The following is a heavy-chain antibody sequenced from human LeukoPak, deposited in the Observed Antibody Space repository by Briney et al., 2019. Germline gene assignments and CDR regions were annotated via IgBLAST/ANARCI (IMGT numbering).Heavy chain of an antibody. J-gene: IGHJ4*02. Sequence: ASVTVSCKASGYTFTSYDINWVRQATGQGLEWMGWMNPNSGNTGYAQKFQGRVTMTRNTSISTAYMELSSLRSEDTAVYYCARAMTTVVTPPGYWGQGTLVTVSS. D-gene: IGHD4-23*01. CDR3: ARAMTTVVTPPGY. CDR1: GYTFTSYD. V-gene: IGHV1-8*01. CDR2: MNPNSGNT.